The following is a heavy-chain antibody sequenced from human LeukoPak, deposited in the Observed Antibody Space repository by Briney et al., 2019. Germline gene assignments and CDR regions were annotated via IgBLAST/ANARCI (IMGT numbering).Heavy chain of an antibody. Sequence: PSETLSLTCTVSGGSISSYYWSWLRQPPGKGLECIGYIYYSGSTNYNPSLTSRVTISVDTSKNQFSLKLSSMTAADTAVYYCARRTYFYDSSGYYFDYWGQGTLVTVSS. CDR1: GGSISSYY. D-gene: IGHD3-22*01. CDR3: ARRTYFYDSSGYYFDY. CDR2: IYYSGST. V-gene: IGHV4-59*01. J-gene: IGHJ4*02.